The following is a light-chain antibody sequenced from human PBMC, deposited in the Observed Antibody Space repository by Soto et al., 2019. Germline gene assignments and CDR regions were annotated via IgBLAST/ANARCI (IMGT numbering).Light chain of an antibody. CDR3: CSYRSDISVV. V-gene: IGLV2-14*03. CDR1: SSDVGGYNH. CDR2: EVS. Sequence: QAALTQPASVSGSPGQSITISCTGTSSDVGGYNHVSWYQQHPGKAPKLMIYEVSNRPSGVSDRFSGSKSGTTASLTISGLQAEDEADYYCCSYRSDISVVFGGGTKVTVL. J-gene: IGLJ2*01.